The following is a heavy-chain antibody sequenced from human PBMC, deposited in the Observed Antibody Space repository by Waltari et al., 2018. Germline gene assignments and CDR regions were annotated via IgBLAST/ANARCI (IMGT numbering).Heavy chain of an antibody. CDR3: ARLSGSSTIYDF. Sequence: EVQLVESGGGLVQPGGCLRRSCTASGLMFSTFVMRWVRQIPGKGLGWVAIIWPDGSQTVYVDSVKCRFTVSRDNARNSLFLQTSSLRGDDTAVYYCARLSGSSTIYDFWGQGTLVTVSS. CDR1: GLMFSTFV. J-gene: IGHJ4*02. CDR2: IWPDGSQT. D-gene: IGHD6-6*01. V-gene: IGHV3-7*01.